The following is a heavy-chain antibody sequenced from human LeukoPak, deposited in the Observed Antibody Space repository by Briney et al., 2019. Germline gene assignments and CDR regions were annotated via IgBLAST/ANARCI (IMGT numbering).Heavy chain of an antibody. CDR1: GGSISSYY. Sequence: PSETLSLTCTVSGGSISSYYWSWIRQPPGKGLEWIGYTYYSGSTNYNPSLKSRVTISVDTSKNQCSLKLNSVTAADTAVYYCARGGGNGGGWVGHFYYMDVWGKGTTATVSS. J-gene: IGHJ6*03. CDR3: ARGGGNGGGWVGHFYYMDV. V-gene: IGHV4-59*08. CDR2: TYYSGST. D-gene: IGHD4-23*01.